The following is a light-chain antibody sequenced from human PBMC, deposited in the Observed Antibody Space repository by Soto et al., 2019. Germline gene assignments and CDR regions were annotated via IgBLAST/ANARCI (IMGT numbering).Light chain of an antibody. V-gene: IGKV1-39*01. J-gene: IGKJ1*01. CDR3: QQSYSTPPT. CDR2: AAS. CDR1: QSVSSY. Sequence: DIQMTQSPSSLSASVGDRVTMTCRASQSVSSYLNWYQKKPGKAPELLIYAASSLQSGVPSRFSGSGSGTDFTLTISRLQPEDFATYYCQQSYSTPPTFGQGTKVDLK.